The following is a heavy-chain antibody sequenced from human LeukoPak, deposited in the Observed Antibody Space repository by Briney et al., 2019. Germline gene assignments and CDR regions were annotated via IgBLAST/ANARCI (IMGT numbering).Heavy chain of an antibody. CDR1: GYSFTTFW. CDR3: ARVWESSFDY. J-gene: IGHJ4*02. Sequence: GESLKISCKGSGYSFTTFWIGWVRQMPGKGLEWVGIIYPDDSNTRYSPSFQGQVTISADKSISTAYLQWSSLKASDTAMYYCARVWESSFDYWGQGTLVTVSS. CDR2: IYPDDSNT. D-gene: IGHD3-16*02. V-gene: IGHV5-51*01.